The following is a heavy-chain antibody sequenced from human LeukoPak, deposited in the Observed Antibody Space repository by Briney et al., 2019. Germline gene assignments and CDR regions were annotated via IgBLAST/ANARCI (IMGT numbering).Heavy chain of an antibody. CDR2: LYYSGST. Sequence: SGTLSLTCTVSGCSISSGNFYWGWIRQPPGKGLEWIGSLYYSGSTYYKLSLKSLVTISVDTSKNQFSLKLSFVTAADTAVYYCAREACGGGSCGNFHYWGRGRLVTVPS. D-gene: IGHD2-15*01. J-gene: IGHJ4*02. V-gene: IGHV4-39*07. CDR3: AREACGGGSCGNFHY. CDR1: GCSISSGNFY.